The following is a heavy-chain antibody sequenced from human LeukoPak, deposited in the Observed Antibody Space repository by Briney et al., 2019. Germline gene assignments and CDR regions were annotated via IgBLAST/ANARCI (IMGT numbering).Heavy chain of an antibody. CDR1: GGSISSGSYY. CDR2: IFTSGST. CDR3: AATPRVGAIGKDY. D-gene: IGHD1-26*01. Sequence: PSETLSLTCTVSGGSISSGSYYWRWIRQPAGKGLEWIGRIFTSGSTKYNPSLKSRVTISVDTSKNQFSLKLSSVTAADTAVYYCAATPRVGAIGKDYWGQGTLVTVSS. V-gene: IGHV4-61*02. J-gene: IGHJ4*02.